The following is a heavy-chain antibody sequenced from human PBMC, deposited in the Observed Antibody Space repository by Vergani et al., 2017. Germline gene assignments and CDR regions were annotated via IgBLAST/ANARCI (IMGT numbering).Heavy chain of an antibody. J-gene: IGHJ4*02. CDR1: GYTFTSYG. V-gene: IGHV1-46*03. Sequence: QVQLVQSGAEVKKPGASVKVSCKASGYTFTSYGISWVRQAPGQGLEWMGIINPSGGSTSYAQKFQGRVTMTRDTSTSTVYMELSSLRSEDTAVYYCARDRSEMPDYWGQGTLVTVSS. CDR2: INPSGGST. CDR3: ARDRSEMPDY. D-gene: IGHD5-24*01.